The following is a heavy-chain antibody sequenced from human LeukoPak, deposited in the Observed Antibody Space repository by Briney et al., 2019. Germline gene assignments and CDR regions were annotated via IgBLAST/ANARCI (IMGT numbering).Heavy chain of an antibody. CDR3: ARVTSRLGVCDY. CDR2: IYYSGST. Sequence: SETLSLTCTVSGGSISSYYWSWIRQPPGKGLEWIGYIYYSGSTNYNPSLKSRVTISVDTSKNQFSLKLRSVTAADTAVYYCARVTSRLGVCDYWGQGTLVTVSS. V-gene: IGHV4-59*08. D-gene: IGHD2-8*01. CDR1: GGSISSYY. J-gene: IGHJ4*02.